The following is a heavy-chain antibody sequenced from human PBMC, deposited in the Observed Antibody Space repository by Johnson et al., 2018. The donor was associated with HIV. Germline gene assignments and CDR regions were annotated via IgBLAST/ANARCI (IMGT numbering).Heavy chain of an antibody. CDR3: ARTTYSSPGAFDI. CDR2: ISYDGSNK. CDR1: GFTFSSYA. J-gene: IGHJ3*02. Sequence: QVHLVESGEGVVQPGRSLRLSCAASGFTFSSYAMHWVRQAPGKGLEWVAVISYDGSNKYYADSVKGRFTISRDNAKNSVFLHMDSLRAEDTAVYYCARTTYSSPGAFDIWGQGTMVTVSS. D-gene: IGHD6-19*01. V-gene: IGHV3-30-3*01.